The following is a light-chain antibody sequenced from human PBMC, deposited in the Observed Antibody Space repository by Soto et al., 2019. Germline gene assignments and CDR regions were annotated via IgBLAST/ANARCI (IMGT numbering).Light chain of an antibody. CDR2: GAS. CDR3: QQYKHWYT. V-gene: IGKV3-15*01. CDR1: QRVGSS. Sequence: ELVMTQSPATLSVSPGERATLFYRASQRVGSSLAWYQQRPGQAPRLLFYGASTRATGIPARFSGSGGGTDFTLTISSLQPEDSAVYYCQQYKHWYTFGQGTILEIK. J-gene: IGKJ2*01.